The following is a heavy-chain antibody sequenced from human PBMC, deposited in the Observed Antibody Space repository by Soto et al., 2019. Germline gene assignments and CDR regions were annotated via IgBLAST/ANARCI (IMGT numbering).Heavy chain of an antibody. CDR2: ISYDGSNK. V-gene: IGHV3-30*18. J-gene: IGHJ4*02. CDR1: GFTFTDYG. D-gene: IGHD3-22*01. Sequence: QVHLVESGGGVVQPGRSLRLSCADSGFTFTDYGMHWVRQAPGKGLEWVAVISYDGSNKNYADSVKGRFTISRDNSXSXXYLQMNSLRAEDTAVYYCAKDTYYHDSSGYYVFDYWGQGTLVTVSS. CDR3: AKDTYYHDSSGYYVFDY.